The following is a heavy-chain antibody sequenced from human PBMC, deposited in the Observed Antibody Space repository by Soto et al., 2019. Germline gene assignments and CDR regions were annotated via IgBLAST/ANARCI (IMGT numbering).Heavy chain of an antibody. V-gene: IGHV3-23*01. D-gene: IGHD3-22*01. Sequence: LSLSCAASGFTFSSYAMSWVRQAPGKGLEWVSAISGSGGSTYYADSVKGRFTISRDNSKNTLYLQMNSLRAEDTAVYYCAKDSLSSGYYSGPDYWGQGTLVTVSS. CDR1: GFTFSSYA. J-gene: IGHJ4*02. CDR2: ISGSGGST. CDR3: AKDSLSSGYYSGPDY.